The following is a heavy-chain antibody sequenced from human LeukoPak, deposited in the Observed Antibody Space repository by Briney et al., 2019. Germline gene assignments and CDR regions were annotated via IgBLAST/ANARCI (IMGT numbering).Heavy chain of an antibody. V-gene: IGHV1-2*02. CDR2: INPKSGGT. CDR1: GYSFADHN. CDR3: ARLRSPNYDILNGLFPPAPSDP. D-gene: IGHD3-9*01. J-gene: IGHJ5*02. Sequence: ASVKVSCKAFGYSFADHNMHWVRQAPGQGLEWVGWINPKSGGTIYAQRFQGRVTLTRDTSTSTVYMEVSRLKSDDTAVYYCARLRSPNYDILNGLFPPAPSDPWGQGTLVTVSS.